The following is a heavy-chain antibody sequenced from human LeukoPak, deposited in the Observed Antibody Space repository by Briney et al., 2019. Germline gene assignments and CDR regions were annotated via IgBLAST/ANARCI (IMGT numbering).Heavy chain of an antibody. D-gene: IGHD3-22*01. CDR1: GSTFTSYG. V-gene: IGHV1-18*01. CDR2: ISAYNGNT. Sequence: ASVKVSCKASGSTFTSYGISWVRQAPGQGLEWMGWISAYNGNTNYAQKLQGRVTMTTDTSTSTAYMELRSLRSDDTAVYYCAREMNYYDSSGYYVDAFDIWGQGTMVTVSS. J-gene: IGHJ3*02. CDR3: AREMNYYDSSGYYVDAFDI.